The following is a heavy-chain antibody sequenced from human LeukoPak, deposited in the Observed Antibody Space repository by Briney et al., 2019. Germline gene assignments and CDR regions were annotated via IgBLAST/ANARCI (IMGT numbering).Heavy chain of an antibody. V-gene: IGHV4-34*01. CDR1: GGSFSGYY. D-gene: IGHD6-25*01. Sequence: SETLSLTCAVYGGSFSGYYWSWIRQPPGKGLEWIGEINHSGSTNYNPSLKSRVTISVDTSKNQFSLKLSSVTAADTAVYYCAREAGSFLYSSGPIDAFDIWGQGTMVTASS. J-gene: IGHJ3*02. CDR2: INHSGST. CDR3: AREAGSFLYSSGPIDAFDI.